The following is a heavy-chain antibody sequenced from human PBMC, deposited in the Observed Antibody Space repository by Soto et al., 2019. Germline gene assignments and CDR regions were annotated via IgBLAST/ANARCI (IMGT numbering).Heavy chain of an antibody. D-gene: IGHD3-3*01. CDR3: ARDPSPIFYT. CDR1: GGSISSGGYY. CDR2: IYYSGST. J-gene: IGHJ5*02. Sequence: PSETLSLTCAVSGGSISSGGYYWSWIRQHPGKGLEWIGYIYYSGSTYYSPSLKSRVTISVDTSKNQFSLNLSSVTDADTAVYYCARDPSPIFYTWGQGILVTVSS. V-gene: IGHV4-31*11.